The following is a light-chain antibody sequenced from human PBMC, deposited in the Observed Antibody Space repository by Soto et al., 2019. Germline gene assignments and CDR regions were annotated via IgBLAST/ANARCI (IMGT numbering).Light chain of an antibody. V-gene: IGLV1-40*01. Sequence: QSVLTQPPSVSGAPGQRVTISCTGSSSNIGAGYDVQWYQQLPGTAPKLLIYGNNNRPSGVPDRFSGSKSGTSASLAITGLQAEDEADYYCQSYDSSLSGVVFGGVTKLTVL. CDR1: SSNIGAGYD. CDR2: GNN. CDR3: QSYDSSLSGVV. J-gene: IGLJ2*01.